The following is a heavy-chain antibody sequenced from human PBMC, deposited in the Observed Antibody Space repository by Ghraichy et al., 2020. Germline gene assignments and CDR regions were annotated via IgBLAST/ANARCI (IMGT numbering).Heavy chain of an antibody. CDR3: ARASKVVRFYYYDGMDS. CDR2: ISGSSRTI. V-gene: IGHV3-48*02. J-gene: IGHJ6*02. Sequence: GGSLRLSCVASGFTFSSYNMNWVRQSPGKGLEWVSYISGSSRTIFYADSVKGRFTISRDNAQNSLYLQMNSLRDEDTAVYYCARASKVVRFYYYDGMDSWGQGTTVTGSS. CDR1: GFTFSSYN. D-gene: IGHD4-23*01.